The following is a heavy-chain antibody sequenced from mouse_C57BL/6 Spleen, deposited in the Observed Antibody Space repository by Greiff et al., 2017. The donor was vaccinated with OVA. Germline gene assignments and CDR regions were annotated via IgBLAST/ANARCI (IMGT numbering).Heavy chain of an antibody. CDR2: IYPGDGDT. D-gene: IGHD2-4*01. CDR3: ARSGDYDRGFAY. J-gene: IGHJ3*01. V-gene: IGHV1-82*01. Sequence: VQLQQSGPELVKPGASVKISCKASGYAFSSSWMNWVKQRPGKGLEWIGRIYPGDGDTNYNGKFKGKATLTADKSSSTAYMQLSSLTSEDSAVYFCARSGDYDRGFAYWGQGTLVTVSA. CDR1: GYAFSSSW.